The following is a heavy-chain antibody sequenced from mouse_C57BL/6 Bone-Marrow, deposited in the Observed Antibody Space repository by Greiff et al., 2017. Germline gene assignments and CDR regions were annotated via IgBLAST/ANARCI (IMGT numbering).Heavy chain of an antibody. J-gene: IGHJ2*02. D-gene: IGHD5-1*01. CDR3: AYHEKGY. Sequence: VQLQQPGAELVKPGASVKLSCKASGYTFTSYWMDWVKQRPGQGLEWIGMINPKSGSTNYNEKFKSKAQLTVDKSSSTTYMHLGSLTSEDSAVYFSAYHEKGYWGQGTSLTVSS. CDR1: GYTFTSYW. CDR2: INPKSGST. V-gene: IGHV1-64*01.